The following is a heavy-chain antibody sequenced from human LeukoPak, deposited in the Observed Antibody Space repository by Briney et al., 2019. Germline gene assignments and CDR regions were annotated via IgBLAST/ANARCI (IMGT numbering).Heavy chain of an antibody. CDR3: ARLKCSSTSCFYYYMDV. Sequence: SGTLSLTCAVYGGSFSGDYWSWIRQPPGKGLGWIGEINHSGRTNYKPSLKSRVTISVDTSKNQFSLKLNSVTAADTAVYYCARLKCSSTSCFYYYMDVWGKGTTVTISS. V-gene: IGHV4-34*01. CDR1: GGSFSGDY. CDR2: INHSGRT. J-gene: IGHJ6*03. D-gene: IGHD2-2*01.